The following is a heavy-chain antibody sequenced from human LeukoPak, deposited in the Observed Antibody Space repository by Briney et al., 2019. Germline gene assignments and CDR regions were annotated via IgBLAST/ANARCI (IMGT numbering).Heavy chain of an antibody. CDR1: GYTFTRDV. CDR2: IKPNGGTT. D-gene: IGHD3-9*01. Sequence: ASVKVSCKTSGYTFTRDVVHRVPQAPGQGLEWMGIIKPNGGTTIYAPKFQGRVTVTRDTSSNTVYMELSSLRSEDAAVYYCARDHSSDDKSWWFDPWGQGTLVTVSS. J-gene: IGHJ5*02. V-gene: IGHV1-46*01. CDR3: ARDHSSDDKSWWFDP.